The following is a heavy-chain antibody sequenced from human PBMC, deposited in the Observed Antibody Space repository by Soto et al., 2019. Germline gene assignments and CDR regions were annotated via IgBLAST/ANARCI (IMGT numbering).Heavy chain of an antibody. Sequence: QLQLQESGPGLVKPSETLSLTCTVSGGSISSSSYYWGWIRQPPGKGLEWIGSIYYSGSTYYNPSLKSRVTISVDTSKNQFSLKLSSVTAADTAVYYCARRRRDGSGWSLWGQGTLVTVSS. CDR2: IYYSGST. D-gene: IGHD6-19*01. J-gene: IGHJ4*02. CDR3: ARRRRDGSGWSL. CDR1: GGSISSSSYY. V-gene: IGHV4-39*01.